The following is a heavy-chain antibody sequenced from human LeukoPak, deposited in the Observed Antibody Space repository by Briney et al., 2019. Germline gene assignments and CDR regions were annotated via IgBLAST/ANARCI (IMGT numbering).Heavy chain of an antibody. J-gene: IGHJ1*01. V-gene: IGHV3-48*02. CDR3: ARGYSYGTLGAQH. Sequence: GGSLRLSCAASGFPFSSYSMNWVRQAPGKGLEWVSYISGSSSTIYYADSVKGRFTISRDNAKNSLYLQMNSLRDEDTAVYYCARGYSYGTLGAQHWGQGTLVTVSS. CDR1: GFPFSSYS. D-gene: IGHD5-18*01. CDR2: ISGSSSTI.